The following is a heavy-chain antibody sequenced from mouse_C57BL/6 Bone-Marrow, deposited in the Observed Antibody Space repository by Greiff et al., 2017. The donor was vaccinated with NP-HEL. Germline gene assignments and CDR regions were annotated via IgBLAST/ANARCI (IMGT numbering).Heavy chain of an antibody. J-gene: IGHJ2*01. Sequence: EVQLQESGPGLVKPSQSLSLTCSVTGYSITSGYYWNWIRQFPGNKLEWMGYISYDGSNNYNPSLKNRISITRDTSKNQFFLKLNSVTTEDTATYYCARCPIYDGYYVGYFDYWGQGTTLTVSS. CDR2: ISYDGSN. V-gene: IGHV3-6*01. D-gene: IGHD2-3*01. CDR3: ARCPIYDGYYVGYFDY. CDR1: GYSITSGYY.